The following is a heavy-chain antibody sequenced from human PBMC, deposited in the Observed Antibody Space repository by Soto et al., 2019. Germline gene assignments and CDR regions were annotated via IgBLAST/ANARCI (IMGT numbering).Heavy chain of an antibody. J-gene: IGHJ4*02. D-gene: IGHD1-26*01. CDR1: GFTFNSYW. Sequence: GGSLRLSCAASGFTFNSYWMSWVRQASGKGLEWVGDIKEDGSDKNCVDSVKGRFTISRDNAKNSLYLDVNSLRAEDTAVYYCAREIVGGTTLFDQWGQGTLVTVSS. CDR3: AREIVGGTTLFDQ. CDR2: IKEDGSDK. V-gene: IGHV3-7*03.